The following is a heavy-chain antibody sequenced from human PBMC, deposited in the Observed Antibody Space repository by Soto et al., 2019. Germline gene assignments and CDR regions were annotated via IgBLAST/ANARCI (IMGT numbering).Heavy chain of an antibody. Sequence: SETLSLTCTVSGGSISSYYWSWIRQPPGKGLEWVGYISDSGSTNYNPSLKSRVTISVDTSNNQFSLKLSSVTAADTAVYYCARRIKYYYAMDVWGQGTTVTVSS. CDR3: ARRIKYYYAMDV. V-gene: IGHV4-59*08. CDR1: GGSISSYY. CDR2: ISDSGST. J-gene: IGHJ6*02. D-gene: IGHD2-15*01.